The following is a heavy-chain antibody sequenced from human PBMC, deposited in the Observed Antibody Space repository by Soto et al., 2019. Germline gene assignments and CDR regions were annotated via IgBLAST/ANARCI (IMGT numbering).Heavy chain of an antibody. CDR1: GYTFTSYA. D-gene: IGHD3-22*01. CDR2: INAGNGNT. CDR3: ARSVVVAPMAY. V-gene: IGHV1-3*01. Sequence: QVQLVQSGAEVKKPGASVKDSCKASGYTFTSYAMHWVRQAPGQRLESMGWINAGNGNTKYSQKFQGRVTITRDTSAGTAYMQLSSLRSEDTAVYYCARSVVVAPMAYWGQGTLVTVSS. J-gene: IGHJ4*02.